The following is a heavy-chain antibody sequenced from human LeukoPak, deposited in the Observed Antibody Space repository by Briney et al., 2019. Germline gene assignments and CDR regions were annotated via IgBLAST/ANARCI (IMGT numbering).Heavy chain of an antibody. CDR3: ARMTTRVGAAVFFMGFDY. V-gene: IGHV4-30-2*01. Sequence: KPSQTLSLTCTVSGGSISSGGYYWSWIRQPPGKGLEWIGEINHSGSTNYNPSLKSRVTISVDTSKNQFSLRLSSVTAADTAVYYCARMTTRVGAAVFFMGFDYWGQGTLVTVSS. CDR1: GGSISSGGYY. CDR2: INHSGST. J-gene: IGHJ4*02. D-gene: IGHD4-17*01.